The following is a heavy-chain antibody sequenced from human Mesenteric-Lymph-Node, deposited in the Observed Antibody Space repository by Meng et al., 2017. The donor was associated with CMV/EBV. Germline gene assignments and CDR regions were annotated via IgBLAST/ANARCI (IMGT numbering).Heavy chain of an antibody. CDR1: GSTVHEYA. CDR2: ISWNSASI. V-gene: IGHV3-9*01. D-gene: IGHD3-3*01. Sequence: SLKISCAASGSTVHEYAMHWVRQAPGKGLEWVSGISWNSASIAYADSVKGRFTISRDNAKNTLYLQMNSLRAEDTAVYYCARGDDLNYDFWSGYYRYYYYYGMDVWGQGTTVTVSS. J-gene: IGHJ6*02. CDR3: ARGDDLNYDFWSGYYRYYYYYGMDV.